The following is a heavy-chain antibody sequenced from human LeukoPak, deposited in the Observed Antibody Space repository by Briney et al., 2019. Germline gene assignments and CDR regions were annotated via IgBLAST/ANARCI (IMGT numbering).Heavy chain of an antibody. D-gene: IGHD3-10*01. CDR1: GGSITSHF. CDR3: ARLVWLGESPGSWFDS. J-gene: IGHJ5*01. CDR2: IHYSGRT. V-gene: IGHV4-59*11. Sequence: PSETLSLTCSVSGGSITSHFWSWIRQPPGKGLEWIGYIHYSGRTKYNPSLKSRVTISPDTSKNQLFLKLNSVTAADTAVYYCARLVWLGESPGSWFDSWGQGTLVTVSS.